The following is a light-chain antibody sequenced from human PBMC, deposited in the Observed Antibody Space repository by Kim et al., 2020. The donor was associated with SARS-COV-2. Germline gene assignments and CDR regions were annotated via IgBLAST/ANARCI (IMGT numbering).Light chain of an antibody. CDR1: QSVSSN. Sequence: EILMTQSPATLSVSPGERATLSCRASQSVSSNLAWYQQKPGQAPRLLIYGASTRATGIPARFSGSGSGKEFTLTISSLQSEDFALYFCQQYNNWPRTFGQGTKVDIK. CDR2: GAS. J-gene: IGKJ1*01. CDR3: QQYNNWPRT. V-gene: IGKV3-15*01.